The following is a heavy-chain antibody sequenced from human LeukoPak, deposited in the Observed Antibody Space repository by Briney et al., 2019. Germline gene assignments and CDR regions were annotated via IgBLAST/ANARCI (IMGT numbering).Heavy chain of an antibody. CDR3: ARVHGYYDFWSGYYIGLDYYYYYMDV. V-gene: IGHV1-2*02. Sequence: ASVKVSCKASGYTFTGYYMHWVRQAPGQGLEWMGWINPNSSGTNYAQKFQGRVTMTRDTSISTAYMELSRLRSDDTAVYYCARVHGYYDFWSGYYIGLDYYYYYMDVWGKGTTVTVSS. CDR2: INPNSSGT. J-gene: IGHJ6*03. CDR1: GYTFTGYY. D-gene: IGHD3-3*01.